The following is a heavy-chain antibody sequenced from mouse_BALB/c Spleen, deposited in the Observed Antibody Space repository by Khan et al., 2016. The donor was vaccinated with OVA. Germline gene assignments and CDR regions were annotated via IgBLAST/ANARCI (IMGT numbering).Heavy chain of an antibody. D-gene: IGHD2-12*01. V-gene: IGHV1-5*01. CDR2: IYPGNNET. CDR3: TRGGYSSFAY. CDR1: GYSFTSYL. J-gene: IGHJ3*01. Sequence: VQLKQSGTVLARPGASVKMSCKPSGYSFTSYLLHWVKQRPGPGLEWIGDIYPGNNETTYNQKFKDKAKLTAGTSASTAYMELSSLTNEDFAVYYCTRGGYSSFAYWGQGTLVTVSA.